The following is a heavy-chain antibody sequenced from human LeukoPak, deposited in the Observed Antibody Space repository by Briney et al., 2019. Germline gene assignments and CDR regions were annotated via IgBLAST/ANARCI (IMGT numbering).Heavy chain of an antibody. D-gene: IGHD6-6*01. V-gene: IGHV4-59*01. CDR1: GGSISSYS. CDR2: IYYSGST. J-gene: IGHJ6*02. Sequence: SETLSLTCTVSGGSISSYSWSWIRQPPGKGLEWIGYIYYSGSTNYNPSLKSRVTISVDTSKNQFSLKLSSVTAADTAVYYCARAMYSSSLYYYGMDVWGQGTTVTVSS. CDR3: ARAMYSSSLYYYGMDV.